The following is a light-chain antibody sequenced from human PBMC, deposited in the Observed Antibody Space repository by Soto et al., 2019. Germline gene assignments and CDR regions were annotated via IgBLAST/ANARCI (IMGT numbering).Light chain of an antibody. CDR3: SSYTSIGTYV. CDR1: SSDIDDYKY. Sequence: QSALTQPASVSGSPGQSITISCTGTSSDIDDYKYVSWYQQHPDKAPKLIVYEVNYRPSGVSNRFSGSKSDNAASLTISGLQAEDEADYYCSSYTSIGTYVFGAGTKVTVL. J-gene: IGLJ1*01. CDR2: EVN. V-gene: IGLV2-14*01.